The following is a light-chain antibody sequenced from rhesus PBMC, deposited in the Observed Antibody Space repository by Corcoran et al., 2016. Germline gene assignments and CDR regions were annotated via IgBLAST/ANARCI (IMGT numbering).Light chain of an antibody. CDR3: LQSSNWPYS. Sequence: EIVMTQSPATLALSPGERATLSCRASQSVNSYLAWYQQKPGQAPRLPIYGASNSATGLPDRFRCSGSGTEFTITISSLEPEYVGVYFCLQSSNWPYSFGQGTKVEIK. CDR2: GAS. CDR1: QSVNSY. J-gene: IGKJ2*01. V-gene: IGKV3-24*04.